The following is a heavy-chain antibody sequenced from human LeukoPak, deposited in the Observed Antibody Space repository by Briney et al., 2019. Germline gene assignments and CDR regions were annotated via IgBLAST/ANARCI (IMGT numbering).Heavy chain of an antibody. V-gene: IGHV1-69*13. Sequence: SVKVSCKASGGTFSSYAISWVRQAPGQGLEWMGGIIPIFGTANYAQKFQGRVTITADESTSTAYMELSSLRSEDTAVYYCAKDNRNYFDRDYGMDVWGQGTTVTVSS. J-gene: IGHJ6*02. D-gene: IGHD3-22*01. CDR2: IIPIFGTA. CDR3: AKDNRNYFDRDYGMDV. CDR1: GGTFSSYA.